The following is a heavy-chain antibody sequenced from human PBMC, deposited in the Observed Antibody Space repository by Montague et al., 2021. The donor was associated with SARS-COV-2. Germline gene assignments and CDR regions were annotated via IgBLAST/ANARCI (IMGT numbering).Heavy chain of an antibody. V-gene: IGHV4-38-2*01. CDR1: GFSISSGFY. CDR2: VFHSGYT. Sequence: SETLSLTCSVSGFSISSGFYWAGIRQSPGKRPEWIGTVFHSGYTPXNPSPRGRVSVSIDTSKNQFSLTVPSVIAADTAVYFCARRGYTGSGYFDYWGQGTLVTVSS. D-gene: IGHD5-12*01. CDR3: ARRGYTGSGYFDY. J-gene: IGHJ4*02.